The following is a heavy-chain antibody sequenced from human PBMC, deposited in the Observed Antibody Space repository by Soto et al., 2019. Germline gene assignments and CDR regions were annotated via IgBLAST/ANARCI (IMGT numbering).Heavy chain of an antibody. J-gene: IGHJ4*01. CDR3: ARDLGSRGTHFPHRGSNDY. Sequence: QVRLEQSGAEVKKPGASVRVSCKASGYTFANHYIHWVRQAPGHGLEWMGIINPSGATTSYAQELQGRITLTRDASTSTVYMELSSLTSDDTAIYYCARDLGSRGTHFPHRGSNDYWGQGTLVAVSS. V-gene: IGHV1-46*04. CDR2: INPSGATT. D-gene: IGHD3-16*01. CDR1: GYTFANHY.